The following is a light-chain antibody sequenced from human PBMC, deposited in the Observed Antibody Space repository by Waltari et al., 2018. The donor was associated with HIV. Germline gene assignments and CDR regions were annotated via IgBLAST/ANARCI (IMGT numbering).Light chain of an antibody. Sequence: SYELTQPPSVSVSPGQTARITCSGDALPKQYAYWYQRKPGQAPVMVIYKDSERPSGIPGRFSGSSSGTTVTLTISGVQAEYEADYYCQSADSSGTYVVFGGGTKLTVL. CDR2: KDS. CDR3: QSADSSGTYVV. J-gene: IGLJ2*01. V-gene: IGLV3-25*03. CDR1: ALPKQY.